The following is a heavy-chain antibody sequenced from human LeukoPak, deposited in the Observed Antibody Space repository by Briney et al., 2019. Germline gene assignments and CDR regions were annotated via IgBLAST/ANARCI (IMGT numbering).Heavy chain of an antibody. CDR3: AKDGPRYQYGGKFYYFYYMDV. CDR1: AFTFSSYG. V-gene: IGHV3-23*01. D-gene: IGHD4-23*01. Sequence: PGGSLRLSCAASAFTFSSYGMSWVRQAPGKGLEWVSAISGSGGTTYYADSVKGRFTISKDNSKNTLYLQMNSLRAEDTAVYYCAKDGPRYQYGGKFYYFYYMDVWGKGTTVTVSS. J-gene: IGHJ6*03. CDR2: ISGSGGTT.